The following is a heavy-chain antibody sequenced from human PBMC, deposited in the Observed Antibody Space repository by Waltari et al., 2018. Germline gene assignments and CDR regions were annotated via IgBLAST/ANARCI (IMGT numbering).Heavy chain of an antibody. J-gene: IGHJ4*02. CDR2: IKQDGSEI. D-gene: IGHD6-19*01. Sequence: VQLVESGGGLVQPGGSLRLSCAGSGFIFSTFWMAWVRQAPGKGLEWVVNIKQDGSEISYVDSVKGRFTISRDNAKNSLYLQMNSLRAEDTAVYYCARRGVSGWYDYWGQGTLVTVSS. CDR3: ARRGVSGWYDY. V-gene: IGHV3-7*01. CDR1: GFIFSTFW.